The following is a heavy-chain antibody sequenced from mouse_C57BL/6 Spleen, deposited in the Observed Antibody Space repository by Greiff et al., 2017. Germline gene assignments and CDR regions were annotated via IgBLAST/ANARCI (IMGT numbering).Heavy chain of an antibody. CDR1: GYTFTDYY. J-gene: IGHJ3*01. CDR3: ARYHYGSSWFAY. CDR2: IYPGSGNT. D-gene: IGHD1-1*01. Sequence: VQLQQSGAELVRPGASVKLSCKASGYTFTDYYINWVKQRPGQGLEWIARIYPGSGNTYYNEKFKGKATLTAEKSSSTAYMQLSSLTSEDSAVYFCARYHYGSSWFAYWGQGTLVTVSA. V-gene: IGHV1-76*01.